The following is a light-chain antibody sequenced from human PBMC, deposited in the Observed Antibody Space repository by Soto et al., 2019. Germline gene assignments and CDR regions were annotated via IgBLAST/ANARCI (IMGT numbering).Light chain of an antibody. CDR2: DAS. CDR3: QQRSNWPIT. V-gene: IGKV3-11*01. Sequence: EIVLTQSPGTLSLSPGERATLSCRASQSVSTYLARYQQKPGQAPRLLIYDASSRPTDIPARFSGSGSGTDFTLTISSLEPEDCALYYCQQRSNWPITFGQGTRLEIK. J-gene: IGKJ5*01. CDR1: QSVSTY.